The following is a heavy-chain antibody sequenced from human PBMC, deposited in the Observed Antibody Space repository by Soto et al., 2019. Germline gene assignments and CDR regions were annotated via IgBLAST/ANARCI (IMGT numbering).Heavy chain of an antibody. V-gene: IGHV3-73*02. J-gene: IGHJ4*02. Sequence: EVQLVESGGGLVQPGGSLKLSCAASGFTFSGSAMHWVRQASGKGLEWVGRIRSKANSYATAYAASVKGRFTISRDDSKNTAYLQMNSLKTEDTAVYYCTGGIAAAGRLFDYWGQGTLVTVSS. CDR1: GFTFSGSA. CDR3: TGGIAAAGRLFDY. D-gene: IGHD6-13*01. CDR2: IRSKANSYAT.